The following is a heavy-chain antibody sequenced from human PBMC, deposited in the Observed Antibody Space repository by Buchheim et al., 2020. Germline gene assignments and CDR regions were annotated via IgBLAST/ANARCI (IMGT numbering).Heavy chain of an antibody. CDR1: GGSISSGSYY. J-gene: IGHJ4*02. Sequence: QQQLQESGPGLVKPSETLSLTCTVSGGSISSGSYYWSWIRQPAGKGLEWIGRIYTSGSTNYNPSLKSRVTISVDTSKNQFSLKLSSVTAADTAVYYCARVDTAMGYFDYWGQGTL. CDR3: ARVDTAMGYFDY. V-gene: IGHV4-61*02. CDR2: IYTSGST. D-gene: IGHD5-18*01.